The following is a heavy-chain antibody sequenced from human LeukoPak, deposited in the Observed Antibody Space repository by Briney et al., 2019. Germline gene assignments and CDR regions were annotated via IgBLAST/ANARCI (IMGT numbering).Heavy chain of an antibody. V-gene: IGHV4-59*01. Sequence: SETLSLTCTVSGGSISSYYWSWIRQPPGKGLEWIGYIYYCGSTNYNPSLKSRVTISVDTSKNQFSLKLSSVTAADTAVYYCARGYSGYESFDYWGQGTLVTVSS. CDR3: ARGYSGYESFDY. CDR2: IYYCGST. J-gene: IGHJ4*02. D-gene: IGHD5-12*01. CDR1: GGSISSYY.